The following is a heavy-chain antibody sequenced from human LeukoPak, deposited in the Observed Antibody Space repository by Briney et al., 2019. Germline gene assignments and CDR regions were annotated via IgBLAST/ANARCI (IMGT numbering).Heavy chain of an antibody. CDR1: GYTFTSYD. CDR3: ARGRSTGYPYYFGY. Sequence: ASVKVSCKASGYTFTSYDINWGRQATGQGLEWMGWMNPNSGSTGYAQKFQGRVTITRNTSISKAYMELSGLRSEDTAVYYCARGRSTGYPYYFGYWGQGTLVTVSS. CDR2: MNPNSGST. D-gene: IGHD5-12*01. V-gene: IGHV1-8*03. J-gene: IGHJ4*02.